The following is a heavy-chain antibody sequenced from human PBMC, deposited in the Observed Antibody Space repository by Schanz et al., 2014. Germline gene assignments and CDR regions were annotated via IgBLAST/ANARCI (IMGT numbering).Heavy chain of an antibody. CDR2: ISGGGGGYR. CDR3: AKGQGAVINNWYFDL. CDR1: GFTFSSYG. Sequence: QVHLVESGGGVVQPGRSLRLSCAASGFTFSSYGMHWVRQAPGKGLEWVSTISGGGGGYRPYADSVKGRFTISRDNSINTLSLQMNSLSADDTAVYYCAKGQGAVINNWYFDLWGRGTLVTVSS. D-gene: IGHD2-21*01. V-gene: IGHV3-NL1*01. J-gene: IGHJ2*01.